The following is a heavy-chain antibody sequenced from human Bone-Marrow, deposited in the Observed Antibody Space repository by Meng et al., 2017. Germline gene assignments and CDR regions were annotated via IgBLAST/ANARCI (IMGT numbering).Heavy chain of an antibody. Sequence: SVKVSCKASGGTFSSYAISWVRQAPGQGLEWMGGIIPIFGTANYAQKFQGRVTITADESTSTAYMELSSLRSEDTAVYYCARSGSRYCTNGVCYTFDYWGQGTLVHRLL. CDR2: IIPIFGTA. D-gene: IGHD2-8*01. CDR3: ARSGSRYCTNGVCYTFDY. CDR1: GGTFSSYA. J-gene: IGHJ4*02. V-gene: IGHV1-69*13.